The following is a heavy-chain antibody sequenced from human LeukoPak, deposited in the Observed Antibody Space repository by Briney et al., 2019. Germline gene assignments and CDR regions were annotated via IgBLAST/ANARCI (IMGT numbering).Heavy chain of an antibody. CDR3: ARGPPFYHGLGIGWFDP. D-gene: IGHD3-10*01. V-gene: IGHV4-34*01. CDR1: GGSFSGYY. J-gene: IGHJ5*02. CDR2: INHSGST. Sequence: SETLSLTCAVYGGSFSGYYWSWIRQPPGKGLEWIGEINHSGSTNYNPSLKSRVTISVDTSKNQFSLKLSSVTAADTAVYYCARGPPFYHGLGIGWFDPWGQGTLVTVSS.